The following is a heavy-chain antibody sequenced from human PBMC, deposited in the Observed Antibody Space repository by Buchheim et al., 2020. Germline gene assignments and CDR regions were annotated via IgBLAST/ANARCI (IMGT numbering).Heavy chain of an antibody. D-gene: IGHD6-13*01. V-gene: IGHV4-59*01. CDR2: IYYSGST. Sequence: QVQLQESGPGLVKPSETLSLTCTVSGGSISSYYWSWIRQPPGKGLEWIGYIYYSGSTNYNPSLKSRVTITVDTSKNQFSLKLSSVTAADTAVYYCAREGMTDAFDIWGQGT. J-gene: IGHJ3*02. CDR1: GGSISSYY. CDR3: AREGMTDAFDI.